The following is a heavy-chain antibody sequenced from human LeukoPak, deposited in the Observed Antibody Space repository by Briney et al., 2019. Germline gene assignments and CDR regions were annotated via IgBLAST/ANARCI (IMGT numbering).Heavy chain of an antibody. V-gene: IGHV1-2*06. CDR2: INPNSGGT. CDR1: GYTFTGYY. D-gene: IGHD7-27*01. J-gene: IGHJ4*02. CDR3: ARASLGYYFDY. Sequence: ASVKVSCXASGYTFTGYYMHWVRQAPGQGLVWMGRINPNSGGTNYAQKFQGRVTMTRDTSISTAYMELSRLRSDDTAVYYCARASLGYYFDYWGQGTLVTVSS.